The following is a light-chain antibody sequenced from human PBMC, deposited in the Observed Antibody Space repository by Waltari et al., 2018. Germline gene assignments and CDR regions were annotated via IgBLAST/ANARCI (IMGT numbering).Light chain of an antibody. CDR3: QQYGASPS. CDR2: NTS. V-gene: IGKV3-20*01. CDR1: QSVTGSF. J-gene: IGKJ4*01. Sequence: EIVLTQSPDTLSLSPGARATLSCRASQSVTGSFLAWYQQKPGQSPRLLIYNTSNRATGIPDRFSGSGSGTHFTLTISRLEPDDFAVYYCQQYGASPSFGGGTKVEVK.